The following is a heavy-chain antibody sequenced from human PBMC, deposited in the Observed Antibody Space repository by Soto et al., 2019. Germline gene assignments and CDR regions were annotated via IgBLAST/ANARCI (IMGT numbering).Heavy chain of an antibody. CDR3: ANSIAAASTAMDS. Sequence: EVQLLESGGGLVQPGGSLRLSCAASGFTFSSYALSWVRLAPGKGLEWVSAISGSGAGTYYADSVKGRFTISRHNSKTTPYLQMNALRAEDTAVYYCANSIAAASTAMDSWGQGTLVTVSS. CDR2: ISGSGAGT. CDR1: GFTFSSYA. V-gene: IGHV3-23*01. D-gene: IGHD6-13*01. J-gene: IGHJ4*02.